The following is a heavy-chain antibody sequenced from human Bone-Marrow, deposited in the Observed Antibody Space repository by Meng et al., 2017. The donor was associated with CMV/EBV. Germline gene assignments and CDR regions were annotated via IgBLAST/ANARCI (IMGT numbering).Heavy chain of an antibody. D-gene: IGHD5-24*01. J-gene: IGHJ4*02. Sequence: SETLSLTCTVSGGSVSSGSYYWSWIRQPPGKGLEWIGYIYYSGSTNYNPSPKSRVTISVDTSKNQFSLKLSSVTAADTAVYYCASRRDGYKYYFDYWGQGTLVTVSS. CDR1: GGSVSSGSYY. CDR3: ASRRDGYKYYFDY. CDR2: IYYSGST. V-gene: IGHV4-61*01.